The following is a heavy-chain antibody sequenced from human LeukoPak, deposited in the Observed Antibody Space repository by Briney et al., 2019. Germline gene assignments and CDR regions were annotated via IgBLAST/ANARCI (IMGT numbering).Heavy chain of an antibody. J-gene: IGHJ4*02. Sequence: GGSLRLSCAASGFTFSSYAMSWVRQAPGKGLEWVSGINWNGGSTGYADSVKGRFTISRDNAKNSLHLQMNSLRAEDTALYYCARGRTHFDYWGQGTLVTVSS. V-gene: IGHV3-20*04. CDR3: ARGRTHFDY. CDR1: GFTFSSYA. CDR2: INWNGGST.